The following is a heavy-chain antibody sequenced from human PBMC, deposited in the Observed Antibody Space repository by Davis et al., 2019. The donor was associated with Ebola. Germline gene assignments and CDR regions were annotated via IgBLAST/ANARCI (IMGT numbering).Heavy chain of an antibody. CDR1: GGSFSGYY. J-gene: IGHJ4*02. CDR2: ISSSASTI. V-gene: IGHV3-11*04. CDR3: ARDGEHYSDLDY. Sequence: LSLTCAVSGGSFSGYYWSWIRQAPGKGLEWVSYISSSASTIYYADSVKGRFTISRDNAKNTLYLQMDSLRAEDTAVYYCARDGEHYSDLDYWGQGTLVTVSS. D-gene: IGHD1-26*01.